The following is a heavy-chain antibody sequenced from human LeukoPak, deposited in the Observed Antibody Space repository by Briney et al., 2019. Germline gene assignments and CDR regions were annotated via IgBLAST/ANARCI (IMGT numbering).Heavy chain of an antibody. CDR3: ARLGLQYYNWFDP. D-gene: IGHD4-11*01. Sequence: SETLSLTCTVSGGSISSGGYYWSWIRQHPGKGLEWIGYIYYSGSTYYNPSLKSRVTVSVDTSKNQFSLKLSSVTAADTAVYYCARLGLQYYNWFDPWGQGTLVTVSS. J-gene: IGHJ5*02. V-gene: IGHV4-31*03. CDR2: IYYSGST. CDR1: GGSISSGGYY.